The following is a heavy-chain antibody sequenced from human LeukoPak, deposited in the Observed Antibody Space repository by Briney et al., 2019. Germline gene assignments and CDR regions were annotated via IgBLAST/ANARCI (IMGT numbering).Heavy chain of an antibody. CDR2: ISSSSSYI. CDR3: ARVSPNSSGWDYYFDY. Sequence: GGSLRLSCAASGFTFSSYSMNWVRQAPGKGLEWVSSISSSSSYIYYADSVKGRFTISRDNAKNSLYLQMNSLRAEHRAVYYCARVSPNSSGWDYYFDYWGQGTLVTVSS. CDR1: GFTFSSYS. D-gene: IGHD6-19*01. V-gene: IGHV3-21*01. J-gene: IGHJ4*02.